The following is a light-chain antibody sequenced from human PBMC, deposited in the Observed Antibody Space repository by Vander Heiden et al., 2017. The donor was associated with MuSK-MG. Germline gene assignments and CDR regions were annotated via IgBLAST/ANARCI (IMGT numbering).Light chain of an antibody. V-gene: IGKV1-12*01. CDR2: DAS. J-gene: IGKJ3*01. Sequence: DIQLTQSPASVSASVGDSGTITCRASQGISSWLAWYQRKPGTAPKLLIYDASSLQSGVPSRFSGSGSGTDFTLTISSLQPEDFATYYCQQDISFPVTFGHGTKVDIK. CDR3: QQDISFPVT. CDR1: QGISSW.